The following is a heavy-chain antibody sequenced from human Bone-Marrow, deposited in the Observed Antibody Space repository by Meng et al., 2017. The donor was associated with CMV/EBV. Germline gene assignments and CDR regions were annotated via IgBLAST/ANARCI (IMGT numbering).Heavy chain of an antibody. V-gene: IGHV4-59*01. CDR1: GGSISSYY. CDR2: IYYNGNT. Sequence: SETLSLTCTVSGGSISSYYWSWIRQPPGKGLEWIGYIYYNGNTNYNPSLKSRVTISLDTSKNQFSLKLTSVTAADTAVYYCASPRYCSSTSCPYYYYGMDVWGQGTTVTVSS. CDR3: ASPRYCSSTSCPYYYYGMDV. D-gene: IGHD2-2*01. J-gene: IGHJ6*02.